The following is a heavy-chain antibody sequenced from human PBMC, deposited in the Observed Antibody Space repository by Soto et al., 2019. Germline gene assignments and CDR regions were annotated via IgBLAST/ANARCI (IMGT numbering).Heavy chain of an antibody. CDR3: ARDYARQQLVLGEYGMDV. V-gene: IGHV4-31*03. J-gene: IGHJ6*02. CDR1: GGSISSGGYY. D-gene: IGHD6-13*01. CDR2: IYYSGST. Sequence: QVQLQESGPGLVKPSQTLSLTCTVSGGSISSGGYYWSWIRQHPGKGLEWIGYIYYSGSTYYNPSLKSRVTISVETSKNQFSLKLSSVTAADTAVYYCARDYARQQLVLGEYGMDVWGQGTTVTVSS.